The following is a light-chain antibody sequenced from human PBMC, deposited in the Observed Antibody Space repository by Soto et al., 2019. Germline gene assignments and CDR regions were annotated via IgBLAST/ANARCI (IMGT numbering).Light chain of an antibody. J-gene: IGKJ1*01. CDR3: QQYNNWPQT. CDR2: GAS. V-gene: IGKV3-15*01. Sequence: EIVMTQSPATLSVSPGERATLSCRASQSVSSNLAWYQLKPGQAPRLLMYGASTRATGIPARFSGSGSGTEFTLTISSLQSEDFAVYYCQQYNNWPQTFGQGTKVDIK. CDR1: QSVSSN.